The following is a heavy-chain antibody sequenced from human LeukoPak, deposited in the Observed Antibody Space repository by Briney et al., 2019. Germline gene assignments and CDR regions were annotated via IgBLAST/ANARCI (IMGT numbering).Heavy chain of an antibody. D-gene: IGHD5-18*01. J-gene: IGHJ4*02. CDR1: GFTFSSYE. Sequence: PGGSLRLSCAASGFTFSSYEMNWVRRAPGKGLEWVSYISSSGSTIYYADSVKGRLTISRDNSKNTLYLQMNSLRAEDTAVYYCAKDLEGYSYGSFDYWGQGTLVTVSS. CDR2: ISSSGSTI. CDR3: AKDLEGYSYGSFDY. V-gene: IGHV3-48*03.